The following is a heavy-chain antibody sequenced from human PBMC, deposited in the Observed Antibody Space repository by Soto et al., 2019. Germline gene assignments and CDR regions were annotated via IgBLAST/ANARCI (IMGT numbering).Heavy chain of an antibody. Sequence: ASVKVRCKDSGEIFASEGGNWVGQAPRQGLEGMGWINPNRGGTNYAQKFQGWTIMTRDTSISTADMELSSLRSDDTAGHYFTRGVVEAPVYYYYLDVSGKRTPVTVSS. CDR1: GEIFASEG. CDR2: INPNRGGT. V-gene: IGHV1-2*04. CDR3: TRGVVEAPVYYYYLDV. J-gene: IGHJ6*03.